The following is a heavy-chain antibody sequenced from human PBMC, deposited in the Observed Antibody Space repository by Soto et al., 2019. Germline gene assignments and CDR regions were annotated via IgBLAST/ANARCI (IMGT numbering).Heavy chain of an antibody. CDR2: INAGNGKT. Sequence: QVQLVQSGAEEKKPGASVKVSCKASGYTFTSYAMHWVRQAPGQRLEWMGWINAGNGKTKYSQKFQGRVTITRDTSASTAYMELSSLRSEDTAVYYCARDYYYGSGWKGMDVWGQGTTVTVSS. D-gene: IGHD3-10*01. V-gene: IGHV1-3*05. CDR3: ARDYYYGSGWKGMDV. CDR1: GYTFTSYA. J-gene: IGHJ6*02.